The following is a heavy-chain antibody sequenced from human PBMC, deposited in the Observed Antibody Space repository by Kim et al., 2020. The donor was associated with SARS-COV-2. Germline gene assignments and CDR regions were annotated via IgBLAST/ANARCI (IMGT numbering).Heavy chain of an antibody. D-gene: IGHD6-19*01. V-gene: IGHV7-4-1*02. CDR2: INTNTGNP. J-gene: IGHJ5*02. CDR3: ARGFVAVAGTGLHNWFDP. CDR1: GYTFTSYA. Sequence: ASVKVSCKASGYTFTSYAMNWVRQAPGQGLEWMGWINTNTGNPTYAQGFTGRFVFSLDTSVSTAYLQISSLKAEDTAVYYCARGFVAVAGTGLHNWFDPWGQGTLVTVSS.